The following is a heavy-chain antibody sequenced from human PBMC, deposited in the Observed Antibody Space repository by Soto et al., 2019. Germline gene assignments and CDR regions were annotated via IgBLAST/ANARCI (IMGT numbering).Heavy chain of an antibody. V-gene: IGHV4-61*08. J-gene: IGHJ4*02. CDR3: ARVDGYNYVFDY. CDR1: GVTMSHGGYS. CDR2: IYYSGST. Sequence: SETLSLTCTVSGVTMSHGGYSWSWLRQPPGKGLEWIGYIYYSGSTNYNPSLKSRVTISVDTSKNQFSLKLSSVTAADTAVYYCARVDGYNYVFDYWGQGTLVTVSS. D-gene: IGHD5-12*01.